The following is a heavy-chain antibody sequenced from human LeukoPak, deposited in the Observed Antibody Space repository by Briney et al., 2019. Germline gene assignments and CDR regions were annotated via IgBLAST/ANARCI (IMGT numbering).Heavy chain of an antibody. CDR2: IIPMFGTA. Sequence: ASVKVSCKAPGGTFISYAISWVRQAPGRGREWMGGIIPMFGTANYAQKFQGRVTITADESTSTAYMELSSLRSEDTAVYYCARDLGGHYDSSGRRNFDFWGRGTLVTVSS. D-gene: IGHD3-22*01. CDR3: ARDLGGHYDSSGRRNFDF. V-gene: IGHV1-69*13. CDR1: GGTFISYA. J-gene: IGHJ2*01.